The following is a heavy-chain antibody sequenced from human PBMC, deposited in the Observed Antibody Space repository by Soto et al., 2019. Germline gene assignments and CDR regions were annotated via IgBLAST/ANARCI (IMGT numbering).Heavy chain of an antibody. CDR2: IMPFFGSG. V-gene: IGHV1-69*01. CDR3: ASDRAGYYSHFVS. D-gene: IGHD3-22*01. Sequence: QVYLVQSGAEGKKPGSWVKVSCKALRGTFTNYAFSLVRQSPGPGLEWMGGIMPFFGSGNYAQKFQGRINITADESTSSVYLDLTSLRAEDTAVYYCASDRAGYYSHFVSWGPGTLGTGSS. CDR1: RGTFTNYA. J-gene: IGHJ4*02.